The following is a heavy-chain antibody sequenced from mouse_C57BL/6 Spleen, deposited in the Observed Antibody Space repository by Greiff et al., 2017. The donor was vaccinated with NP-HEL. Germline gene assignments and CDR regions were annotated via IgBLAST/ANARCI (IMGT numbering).Heavy chain of an antibody. V-gene: IGHV1-50*01. J-gene: IGHJ2*01. CDR1: GYTFTSYW. CDR2: IDPSDSYT. D-gene: IGHD1-1*01. Sequence: QVQLQQPGAELVKPGASVKLSCKASGYTFTSYWMQWVKQRPGQGLEWIGEIDPSDSYTNSNQKFKGKATLTVDTSSSTAYMQLSSLTSEDSAVYYCASFHYYGTGKDYWGQGTTLTVSS. CDR3: ASFHYYGTGKDY.